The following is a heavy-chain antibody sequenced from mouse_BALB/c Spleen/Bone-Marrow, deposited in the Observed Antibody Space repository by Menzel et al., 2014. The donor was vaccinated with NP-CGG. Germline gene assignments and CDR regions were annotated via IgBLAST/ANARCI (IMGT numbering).Heavy chain of an antibody. CDR1: GFNIKDTY. V-gene: IGHV14-3*02. CDR2: IDPANGNT. J-gene: IGHJ1*01. D-gene: IGHD1-2*01. Sequence: VQLQQSGAELVKPGASVKLSCTASGFNIKDTYMHWVKQRPEQGLEWIGRIDPANGNTKYDPKLQGKATITADTSSNTAYLQLSSLTSEDTAVYYCARGGTTATWYLDVWGAGTTVTVSS. CDR3: ARGGTTATWYLDV.